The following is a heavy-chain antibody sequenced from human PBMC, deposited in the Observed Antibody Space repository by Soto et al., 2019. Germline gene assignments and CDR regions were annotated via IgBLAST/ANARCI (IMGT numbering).Heavy chain of an antibody. V-gene: IGHV1-69*13. CDR2: IVPMFGTA. J-gene: IGHJ4*02. Sequence: SVKVSGKASGVTFSRYALSWVRQAPGQGPEWMGGIVPMFGTANYAQKFQGRVTITADESTSTAYMQLSSLRSEDTAVYYCARGVYYDSRGYYFFFWGQGTLVTVSS. CDR1: GVTFSRYA. CDR3: ARGVYYDSRGYYFFF. D-gene: IGHD3-22*01.